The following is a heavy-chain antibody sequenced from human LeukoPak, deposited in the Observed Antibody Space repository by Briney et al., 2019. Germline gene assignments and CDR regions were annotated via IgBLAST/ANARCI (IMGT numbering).Heavy chain of an antibody. J-gene: IGHJ4*02. Sequence: LSGGSLRLSCAASGSMFSTYGMHWVRQAPGKGLEWVAFLRYDGSSKFYADSVKGRFSISRDNSKSTLYLQMNSLRAEDTAIYYCAKDSYNSGWGNYFDYWGQGTLVTVSS. CDR3: AKDSYNSGWGNYFDY. CDR2: LRYDGSSK. D-gene: IGHD6-19*01. V-gene: IGHV3-30*02. CDR1: GSMFSTYG.